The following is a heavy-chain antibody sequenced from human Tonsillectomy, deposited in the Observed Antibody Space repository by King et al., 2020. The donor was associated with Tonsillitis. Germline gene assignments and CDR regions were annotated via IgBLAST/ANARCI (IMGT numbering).Heavy chain of an antibody. CDR3: ARDLRGYSGYDYYFDY. D-gene: IGHD5-12*01. J-gene: IGHJ4*02. Sequence: VQLVESGGGLVKPGGSLRLSCAASGFTFSDYYMSWIRQAPGKGLEWVSYISVSTSYTNYADSVKGRFSISRDDAKTSLYLQMNSLRAEDTAVYYCARDLRGYSGYDYYFDYWGQGTLVTVSS. CDR1: GFTFSDYY. CDR2: ISVSTSYT. V-gene: IGHV3-11*06.